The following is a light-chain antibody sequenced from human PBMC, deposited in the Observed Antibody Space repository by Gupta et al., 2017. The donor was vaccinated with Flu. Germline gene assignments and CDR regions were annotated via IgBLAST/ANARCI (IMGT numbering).Light chain of an antibody. CDR1: ESLFYASPKQDY. CDR2: WAS. CDR3: QQDYSPPYT. V-gene: IGKV4-1*01. J-gene: IGKJ2*01. Sequence: VVTQSPDSLTVSLGERVTINCKSSESLFYASPKQDYLSWYQQKPGQPPQLLIYWASTRKFGVPDRFSGSGSGTDFTLTISGVQREDVATYYCQQDYSPPYTSGQGTKVEIK.